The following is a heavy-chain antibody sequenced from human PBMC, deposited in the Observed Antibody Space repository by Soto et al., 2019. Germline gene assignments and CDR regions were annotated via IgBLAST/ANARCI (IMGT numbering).Heavy chain of an antibody. D-gene: IGHD6-6*01. CDR2: ISGSGGST. Sequence: EVQLLESGGGLVQPGGSLRLSCAASGFTFSSYAMSWVRQAPGKGLEWVSAISGSGGSTYYADSVKGRFTISRDNSKNTLNLQLSSLGTEDTAVYYCAKDIVAARLDDFDIWGQGTMVTVSS. V-gene: IGHV3-23*01. J-gene: IGHJ3*02. CDR1: GFTFSSYA. CDR3: AKDIVAARLDDFDI.